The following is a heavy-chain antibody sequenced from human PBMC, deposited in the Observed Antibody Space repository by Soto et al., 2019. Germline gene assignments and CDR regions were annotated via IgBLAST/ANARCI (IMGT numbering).Heavy chain of an antibody. J-gene: IGHJ5*02. CDR1: GGSFSGYY. D-gene: IGHD2-15*01. V-gene: IGHV4-34*01. CDR2: INHSGST. Sequence: SETLSLTCAFYGGSFSGYYWSWIRQPPGKGLEWIGEINHSGSTNYNPSLKSRVTISVDTSKNQFSLKLSSVTAADTAVYYCARAGMGYCSGGSCYRWFDPWGQGTLVTVSS. CDR3: ARAGMGYCSGGSCYRWFDP.